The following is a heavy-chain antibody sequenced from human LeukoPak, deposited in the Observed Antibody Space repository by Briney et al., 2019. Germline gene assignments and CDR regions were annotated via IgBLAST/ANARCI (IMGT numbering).Heavy chain of an antibody. CDR2: ITGSDGST. CDR3: AKGRGGAVAGHDY. Sequence: GGSLRLSCAASGFTFSSYAMSWVRQAPGKGLQWVSTITGSDGSTYYADSVKGRFTISRDNSENTLYLQMSSLRAKDTAVYYCAKGRGGAVAGHDYWGQGTLATVSS. CDR1: GFTFSSYA. D-gene: IGHD6-19*01. J-gene: IGHJ4*02. V-gene: IGHV3-23*01.